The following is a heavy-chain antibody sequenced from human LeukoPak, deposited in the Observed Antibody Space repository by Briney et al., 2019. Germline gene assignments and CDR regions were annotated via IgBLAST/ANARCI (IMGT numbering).Heavy chain of an antibody. Sequence: PSETLSLTCTVSGGSISSSSYYWGWIRQPPGKGLEWIVSIYYSGSTYYNPSLKSRVTISVDTSKNQFSLKLTSVTAADTAVYYCARVECSGGSCYPIYYYYYMDVWGKGTTVTVSS. CDR3: ARVECSGGSCYPIYYYYYMDV. V-gene: IGHV4-39*07. D-gene: IGHD2-15*01. CDR1: GGSISSSSYY. CDR2: IYYSGST. J-gene: IGHJ6*03.